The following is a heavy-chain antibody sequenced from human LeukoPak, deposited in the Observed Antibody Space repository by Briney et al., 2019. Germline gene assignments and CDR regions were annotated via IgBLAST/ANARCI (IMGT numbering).Heavy chain of an antibody. J-gene: IGHJ6*03. CDR2: ISSGSMYI. Sequence: GGSLRLSCAGSGFTFSSYNMNWVRQAPGKGLEWVSSISSGSMYIYYADSVKGRFTISRDNAKNSLYLQMNSLRAEDTAVYFCARPTWTNYMDVWGKGTAVTISS. CDR1: GFTFSSYN. CDR3: ARPTWTNYMDV. V-gene: IGHV3-21*06. D-gene: IGHD3/OR15-3a*01.